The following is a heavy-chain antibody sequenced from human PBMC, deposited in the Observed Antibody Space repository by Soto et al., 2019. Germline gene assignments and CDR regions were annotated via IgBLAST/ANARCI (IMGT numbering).Heavy chain of an antibody. CDR1: RFTFSNFA. Sequence: EVQLLASGGGLVQPGGSLRLSCAASRFTFSNFAMSWVRQDPGKGLEWVSTITGTSANTYYTDSVKGRFAISRDNSQNTLYLQMNSLTTEDTAVYYCAKGGATYGLLTHDYWGQGTLVTVSS. D-gene: IGHD3-9*01. J-gene: IGHJ4*02. V-gene: IGHV3-23*01. CDR3: AKGGATYGLLTHDY. CDR2: ITGTSANT.